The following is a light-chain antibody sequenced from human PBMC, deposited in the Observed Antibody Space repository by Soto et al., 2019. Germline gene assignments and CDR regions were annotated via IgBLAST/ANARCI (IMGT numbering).Light chain of an antibody. J-gene: IGKJ1*01. CDR1: QSVSSSY. CDR2: GAS. CDR3: QQYRSSPLT. Sequence: EIVLTQSPGTLSLSPGERATLSCRASQSVSSSYLAWYQQKPGQAPRLLIYGASSRATGSPDRFSGSGSGTDFPLTISRREAEDFAVYYCQQYRSSPLTFGQGTKVEIK. V-gene: IGKV3-20*01.